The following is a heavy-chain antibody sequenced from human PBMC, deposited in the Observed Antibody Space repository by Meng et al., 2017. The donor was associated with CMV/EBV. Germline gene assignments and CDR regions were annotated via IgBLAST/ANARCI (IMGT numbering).Heavy chain of an antibody. D-gene: IGHD6-13*01. V-gene: IGHV1-46*01. Sequence: ASVKVSCKASGYTFTSYYMHWVRQAPGQGLEWMGIINPSGGSTSYAQKFQGRVTMTRDTSTSTVYMELSSLRSEDTAVYYCARAGYSSSWYGGNYYYGMDVWGQGTTVTVSS. CDR1: GYTFTSYY. J-gene: IGHJ6*02. CDR3: ARAGYSSSWYGGNYYYGMDV. CDR2: INPSGGST.